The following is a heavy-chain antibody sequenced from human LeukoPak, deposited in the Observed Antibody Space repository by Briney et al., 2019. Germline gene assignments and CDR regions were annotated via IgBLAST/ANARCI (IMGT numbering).Heavy chain of an antibody. CDR3: AKDSWEVGATSEIDY. D-gene: IGHD1-26*01. CDR1: GFIFSSYG. J-gene: IGHJ4*02. Sequence: GGSLGLSCATSGFIFSSYGMHWVRQAPGKGLEWVAFIRYDGSDKYYADSVKGRFTISRDNSKNKVYLQMNSLRAEDTAVYYCAKDSWEVGATSEIDYWGQGTLVTVSS. V-gene: IGHV3-30*02. CDR2: IRYDGSDK.